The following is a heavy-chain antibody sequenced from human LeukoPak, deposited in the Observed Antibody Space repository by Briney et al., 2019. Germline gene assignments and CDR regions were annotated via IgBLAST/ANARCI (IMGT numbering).Heavy chain of an antibody. Sequence: GGSLRLFCAASGFTLSSYAMSWVRQAPGKGLEWVSAISGSGGSTFYADSVKGRFTISRDNPKNTLYLQMNSLRAEDTAVDYCTAITGTFDYWGQGTLVTVSS. CDR1: GFTLSSYA. CDR2: ISGSGGST. CDR3: TAITGTFDY. D-gene: IGHD1-20*01. J-gene: IGHJ4*02. V-gene: IGHV3-23*01.